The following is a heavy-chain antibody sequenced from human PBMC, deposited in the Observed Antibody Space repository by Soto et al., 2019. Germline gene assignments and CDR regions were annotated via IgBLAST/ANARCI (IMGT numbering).Heavy chain of an antibody. J-gene: IGHJ3*01. D-gene: IGHD6-13*01. CDR2: IIPIFGTA. CDR3: ARDQDSWIFDAFDF. Sequence: QVQLVQSGAEVKKPGSSVKVSCKASGGTFSSYAISWVRQAPGQGLEWMGGIIPIFGTANYAPKFQGRVTITAGESTSTGYIELSSLRSEDTGVYYWARDQDSWIFDAFDFWGQGTMVTVSS. V-gene: IGHV1-69*01. CDR1: GGTFSSYA.